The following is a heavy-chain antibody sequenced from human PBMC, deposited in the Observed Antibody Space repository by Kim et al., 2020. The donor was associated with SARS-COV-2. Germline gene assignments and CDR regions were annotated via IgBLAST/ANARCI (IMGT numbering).Heavy chain of an antibody. CDR2: ISSSSSYI. D-gene: IGHD4-17*01. CDR3: ARDPTGDYGPRY. V-gene: IGHV3-21*01. Sequence: GGSLRLSCAASGFTFSSYSMNWVRQAPGKGLEWVSSISSSSSYIYYADSVKGRFTISRDNAKNSLYLQMNSLRAEDTAVYYCARDPTGDYGPRYWGQGTLVTVSS. J-gene: IGHJ4*02. CDR1: GFTFSSYS.